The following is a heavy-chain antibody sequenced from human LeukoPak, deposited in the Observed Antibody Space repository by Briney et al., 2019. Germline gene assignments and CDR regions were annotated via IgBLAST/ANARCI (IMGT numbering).Heavy chain of an antibody. V-gene: IGHV4-30-4*01. CDR2: IYYSGST. CDR1: GGSISSGDYY. CDR3: ARVSSNYYDSTPNLGCFDY. J-gene: IGHJ4*02. D-gene: IGHD3-22*01. Sequence: SETLSLTCTVSGGSISSGDYYWSWIRQPPGKGLEWIGYIYYSGSTYYNPSLKSRVTISVDTSKNQFSLKLSSVTAADTAVYYCARVSSNYYDSTPNLGCFDYWGQGTLVTVSS.